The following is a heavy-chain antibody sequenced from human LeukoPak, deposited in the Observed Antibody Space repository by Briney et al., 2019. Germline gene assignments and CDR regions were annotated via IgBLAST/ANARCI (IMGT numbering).Heavy chain of an antibody. D-gene: IGHD3-22*01. CDR2: INTDGSST. J-gene: IGHJ4*02. CDR1: GFTFSSYY. V-gene: IGHV3-74*01. Sequence: PGGSLRLSCAASGFTFSSYYMHWVREAPGKGPVWVSGINTDGSSTTYADSVKGRLTISRDNAKNTVYLQMNSLRAEDTAVYYFARDYYGRLDHWGQGTLVTVSS. CDR3: ARDYYGRLDH.